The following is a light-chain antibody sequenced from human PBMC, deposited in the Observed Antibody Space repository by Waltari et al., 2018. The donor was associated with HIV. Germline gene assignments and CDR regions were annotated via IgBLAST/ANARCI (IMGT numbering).Light chain of an antibody. CDR3: ASWDDSLNGVI. J-gene: IGLJ2*01. CDR2: EVS. V-gene: IGLV2-8*01. Sequence: QSALTQPPSASGSPGQSVTISCTGTSSDVGGHNYVSWYQQHPGKAPKLILYEVSNRPSGVPDRFSGAKSGTSASLAITGLQSEDEGVYYCASWDDSLNGVIFGGGTKVTVL. CDR1: SSDVGGHNY.